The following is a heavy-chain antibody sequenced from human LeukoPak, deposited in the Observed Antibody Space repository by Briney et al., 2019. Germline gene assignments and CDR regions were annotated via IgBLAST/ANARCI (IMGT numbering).Heavy chain of an antibody. V-gene: IGHV3-21*01. D-gene: IGHD6-13*01. CDR2: ISSSSSHV. CDR1: GFTFSSYR. CDR3: ARVLEAASFDY. Sequence: PGGSLRLSCAASGFTFSSYRMNWVRQAPGKGLEWVSSISSSSSHVYYADSVKGRFTMSRDNAKNSLYLQMNSLRADDTAVYYCARVLEAASFDYWGQGSPVTVSS. J-gene: IGHJ4*02.